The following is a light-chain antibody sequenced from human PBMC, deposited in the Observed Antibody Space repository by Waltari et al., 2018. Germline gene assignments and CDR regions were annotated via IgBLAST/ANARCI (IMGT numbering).Light chain of an antibody. CDR1: SRDVGGYNY. Sequence: QSSLPQTASVSGCPGQSITIPGPGTSRDVGGYNYSSWYQQHPGKAPKRMIYDVRNRPSGVSNRFSGSKSGNTASLTISGLQAEDEAEYYCSSYTSSSTKVVFGGGTKLTVL. CDR2: DVR. CDR3: SSYTSSSTKVV. J-gene: IGLJ2*01. V-gene: IGLV2-14*03.